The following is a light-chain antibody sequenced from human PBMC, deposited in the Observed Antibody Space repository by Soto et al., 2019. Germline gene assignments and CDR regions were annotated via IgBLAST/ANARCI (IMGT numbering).Light chain of an antibody. Sequence: EIVLTQSPGTLSLSPGERATLSCRASQSVSSSFLAWYQQKPGQAPRLLIYGASSRAAGIPDRFSGSGSGTDVPLTISGLAPEDLAVYYCQQYDSSPWTFGEGTRVEIK. CDR2: GAS. J-gene: IGKJ1*01. CDR3: QQYDSSPWT. V-gene: IGKV3-20*01. CDR1: QSVSSSF.